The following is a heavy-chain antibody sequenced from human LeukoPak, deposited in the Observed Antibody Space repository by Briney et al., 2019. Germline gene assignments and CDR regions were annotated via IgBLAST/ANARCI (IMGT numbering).Heavy chain of an antibody. J-gene: IGHJ4*02. V-gene: IGHV3-23*01. Sequence: GGSLRLSCAASGFTFSSYAMSGVREAPARGLEWVSSLRGNGDTFYADSVKGRFTISRDNAKNTVDLQMNGLRAEDTTVYYCATVSEYWGQGTLVTVSS. CDR3: ATVSEY. CDR2: LRGNGDT. CDR1: GFTFSSYA.